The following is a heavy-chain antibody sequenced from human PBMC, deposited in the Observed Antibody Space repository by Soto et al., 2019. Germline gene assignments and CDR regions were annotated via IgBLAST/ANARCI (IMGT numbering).Heavy chain of an antibody. CDR2: IYYSGST. Sequence: QVQLQESGPGLVKPSQTLSLTCTVSGGSISSGGYYWSWIRQHPGKGLEWIGYIYYSGSTYYNPSLKSRVSIFVDTSKNLFSLKLSSVTAADTAVYYCARARDSSGIDAFDIWGQGTMVTVSS. J-gene: IGHJ3*02. CDR3: ARARDSSGIDAFDI. V-gene: IGHV4-31*03. CDR1: GGSISSGGYY. D-gene: IGHD3-22*01.